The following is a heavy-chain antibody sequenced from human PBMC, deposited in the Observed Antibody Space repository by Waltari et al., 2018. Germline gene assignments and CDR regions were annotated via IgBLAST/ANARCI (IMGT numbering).Heavy chain of an antibody. V-gene: IGHV4-61*02. D-gene: IGHD3-16*02. Sequence: QVQLQESGPGLVKPSQTLSLTCTVSGGSISSGSYYWSWIRQPAGKGLGWIGRIYTSGSTNYNPSLKSRVTISVDTSKNQFSLKLSSVTAADTAVYYCARRVRYDYVWGSYRSLDAFDIWGQGTMVTVSS. CDR1: GGSISSGSYY. CDR2: IYTSGST. J-gene: IGHJ3*02. CDR3: ARRVRYDYVWGSYRSLDAFDI.